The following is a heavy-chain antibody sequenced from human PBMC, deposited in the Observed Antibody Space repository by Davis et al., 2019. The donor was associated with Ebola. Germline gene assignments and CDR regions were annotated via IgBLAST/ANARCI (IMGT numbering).Heavy chain of an antibody. D-gene: IGHD2-8*02. Sequence: GGSLRLSCTDSGNSFTRHWIGCVRQMPGKGLDWMGIIYTGDSDSRYSPSFRGQVTISADKSMKTAFLQWSSLKASDSGMYYCASLRRTITGMDDGFDIWGQGTMVTVSS. V-gene: IGHV5-51*01. CDR3: ASLRRTITGMDDGFDI. CDR1: GNSFTRHW. J-gene: IGHJ3*02. CDR2: IYTGDSDS.